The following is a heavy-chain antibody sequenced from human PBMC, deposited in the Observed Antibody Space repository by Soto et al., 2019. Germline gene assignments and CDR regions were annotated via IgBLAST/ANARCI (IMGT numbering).Heavy chain of an antibody. CDR2: IYYSGST. J-gene: IGHJ4*02. CDR3: ARVRVVVPAANYYFDY. D-gene: IGHD2-2*01. CDR1: GGSISSYY. Sequence: SETLSLTCTVSGGSISSYYWSWIRQPPGKGLEWIGYIYYSGSTNYNPSLKSRVTISVDTSKNQFSLKLSSVTAADTAVYYCARVRVVVPAANYYFDYWGQGTLVTVSS. V-gene: IGHV4-59*01.